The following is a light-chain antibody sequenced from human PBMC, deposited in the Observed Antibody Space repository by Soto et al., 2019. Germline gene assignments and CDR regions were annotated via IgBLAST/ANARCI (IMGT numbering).Light chain of an antibody. CDR2: GAS. J-gene: IGKJ4*01. V-gene: IGKV3-20*01. CDR3: QQSNNLPLT. Sequence: EIVLTQSPGTLSLSPGERATLSCRASQSVSSSYLAWYQQKPGQAPRLLIYGASSRATGIPDRFSGSGSGTDFTLTISSLQPADVATYYCQQSNNLPLTFGGGTKVDIK. CDR1: QSVSSSY.